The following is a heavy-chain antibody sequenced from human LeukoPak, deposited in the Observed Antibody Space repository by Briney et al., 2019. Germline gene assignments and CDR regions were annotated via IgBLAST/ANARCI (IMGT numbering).Heavy chain of an antibody. CDR1: EFTFSSYW. Sequence: GGSLRLSCAASEFTFSSYWMTWVRQAPGKGLEGVANINQDGSEKYYMDSVKGRFAISRDNAKNSLNLQMNSLRGEDTAVYYCARGCSSSTCPGDYWGQGTLVTVSS. D-gene: IGHD2-2*01. CDR2: INQDGSEK. CDR3: ARGCSSSTCPGDY. J-gene: IGHJ4*02. V-gene: IGHV3-7*03.